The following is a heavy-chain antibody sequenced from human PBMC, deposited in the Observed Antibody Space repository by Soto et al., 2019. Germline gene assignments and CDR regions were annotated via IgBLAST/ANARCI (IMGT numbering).Heavy chain of an antibody. D-gene: IGHD6-13*01. CDR3: ARDQYSSSWPYGGYYYGMDV. Sequence: SETLSLTCAVYGGSFSGYYWSWIRQPPGKGLEWIGEINHSGSTNYNPSLKSRVTISVDTSKNQFSLKLSSVTAADTAVYYCARDQYSSSWPYGGYYYGMDVWGQGTTVTVSS. CDR2: INHSGST. V-gene: IGHV4-34*01. J-gene: IGHJ6*02. CDR1: GGSFSGYY.